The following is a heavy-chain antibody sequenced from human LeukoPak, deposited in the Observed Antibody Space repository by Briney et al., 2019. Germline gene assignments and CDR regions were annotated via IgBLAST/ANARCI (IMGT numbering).Heavy chain of an antibody. CDR1: GFTFSSYA. J-gene: IGHJ4*02. CDR2: ISYDGSNK. D-gene: IGHD3-22*01. CDR3: ARDRNYYDSSGYYSVAALDY. V-gene: IGHV3-30*04. Sequence: PGRSLRLSCAASGFTFSSYAMHWARQAPGKGLEWVAVISYDGSNKYYADSVKGRFTISRNNSKNTLYLQMNSLRAEDTAVYYCARDRNYYDSSGYYSVAALDYWGQGTLVTVSS.